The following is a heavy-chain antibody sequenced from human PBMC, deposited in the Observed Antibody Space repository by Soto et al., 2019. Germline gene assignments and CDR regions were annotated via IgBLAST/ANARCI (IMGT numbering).Heavy chain of an antibody. CDR1: GGTFSSYS. CDR2: IIPIFGTA. J-gene: IGHJ6*02. D-gene: IGHD4-17*01. CDR3: AIHAVTTEATTAYYYYGMDG. V-gene: IGHV1-69*13. Sequence: ASVKVSCKASGGTFSSYSISWVRQAPGQGLEWMGGIIPIFGTANYAQKFQGRVTITADESTSTAYMELSSLRSEDTAVYYCAIHAVTTEATTAYYYYGMDGWGQGTTVTVSS.